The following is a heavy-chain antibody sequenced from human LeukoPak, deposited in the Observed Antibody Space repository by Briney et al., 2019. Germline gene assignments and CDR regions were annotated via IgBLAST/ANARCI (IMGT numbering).Heavy chain of an antibody. Sequence: GGSLRLSCAASGFTFSSYAMSWVRQAPGKGLEWVSAISGSGGSTYYADSVKGRFTISRDNSKNTLYLQMNSLRAEDTAVYYCAKGPDYGDYSRNYYFDYWGQGTLVTVSS. CDR1: GFTFSSYA. J-gene: IGHJ4*02. V-gene: IGHV3-23*01. CDR3: AKGPDYGDYSRNYYFDY. CDR2: ISGSGGST. D-gene: IGHD4-17*01.